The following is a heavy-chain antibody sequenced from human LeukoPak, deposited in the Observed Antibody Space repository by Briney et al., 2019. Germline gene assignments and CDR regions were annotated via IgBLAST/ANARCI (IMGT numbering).Heavy chain of an antibody. D-gene: IGHD3-22*01. CDR3: ASDGYYDSSGYYYAGAFDI. Sequence: GGSLRLSCAASGFTFSSYSMNWVRQAPGKGLEWVSSISSSSSYIYYADSVKGRFTISRDNAKNSLYLQMNSLRAEDTAVYYCASDGYYDSSGYYYAGAFDIWGQGTMVTVSS. CDR2: ISSSSSYI. V-gene: IGHV3-21*01. CDR1: GFTFSSYS. J-gene: IGHJ3*02.